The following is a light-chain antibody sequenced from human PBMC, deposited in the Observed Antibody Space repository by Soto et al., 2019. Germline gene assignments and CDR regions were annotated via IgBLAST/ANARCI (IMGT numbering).Light chain of an antibody. V-gene: IGKV3-15*01. CDR3: PQYKNWPPWT. J-gene: IGKJ1*01. CDR1: QSVSDN. Sequence: EIVMTQSPAALSVPPGERATLSCRASQSVSDNLAWYQQKPGQAPRLLIFGTSTRATGIPARFSGSGSGTEFTLTISSLQSEDFAVYYCPQYKNWPPWTFGQGTKV. CDR2: GTS.